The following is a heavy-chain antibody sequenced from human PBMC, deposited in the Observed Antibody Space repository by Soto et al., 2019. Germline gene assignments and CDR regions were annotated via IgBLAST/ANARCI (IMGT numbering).Heavy chain of an antibody. CDR2: IYYSGTT. CDR3: ARGVGYSGYAPMDV. CDR1: GGSISSGGQY. J-gene: IGHJ6*02. Sequence: QVQLQESGPGLVKASQTLSLTCTVSGGSISSGGQYWSWIRHYPGEGLEWIGYIYYSGTTHYSPSLKSRATISVDTSKSQFSLRLRSVTAADTAVYYCARGVGYSGYAPMDVWGQGTEVTVSS. V-gene: IGHV4-31*03. D-gene: IGHD5-12*01.